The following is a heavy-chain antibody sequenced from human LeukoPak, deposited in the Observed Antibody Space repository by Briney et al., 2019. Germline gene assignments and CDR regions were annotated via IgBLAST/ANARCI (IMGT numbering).Heavy chain of an antibody. V-gene: IGHV1-69*05. CDR2: IIPIFGTA. J-gene: IGHJ4*02. CDR1: GGTFSSYA. Sequence: GASVKVSCKASGGTFSSYAISWVRQAPGQGLEWMGRIIPIFGTANYAQKFQGRVTITTDESTSTAYMELSSLRSEDTAVYYCARVMRGFSGSYLVDYWGQGTLVTVSS. CDR3: ARVMRGFSGSYLVDY. D-gene: IGHD1-26*01.